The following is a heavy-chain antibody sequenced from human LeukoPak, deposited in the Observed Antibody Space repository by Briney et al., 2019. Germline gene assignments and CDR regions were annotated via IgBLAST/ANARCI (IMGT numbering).Heavy chain of an antibody. V-gene: IGHV1-69*01. CDR3: ASRLYCSNTRCRNFPFAY. D-gene: IGHD2-2*01. CDR1: GGTFSSYA. J-gene: IGHJ4*02. Sequence: SVKVSCRASGGTFSSYAINWVRQAPGQGLEWMGGIIPIFGTANYAQKFQDRVTITADESTSTAYMELSSLRSEDTAIYYCASRLYCSNTRCRNFPFAYWGQGTLVTVSS. CDR2: IIPIFGTA.